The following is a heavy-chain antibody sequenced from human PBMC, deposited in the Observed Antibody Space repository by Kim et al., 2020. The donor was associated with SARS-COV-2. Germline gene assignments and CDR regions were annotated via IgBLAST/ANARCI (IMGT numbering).Heavy chain of an antibody. J-gene: IGHJ6*02. CDR3: ARDVPAYYDFWSGYYKDYDGMDV. V-gene: IGHV3-21*01. Sequence: GGSLRLSCAASGFTFSSYSMNWVRQAPGKGLEWVSSISSSSSYIYYADSVKGRFTISRDNAKNSLYLQMNSLRAEDTAVYYCARDVPAYYDFWSGYYKDYDGMDVWGQGTTVTVSS. D-gene: IGHD3-3*01. CDR1: GFTFSSYS. CDR2: ISSSSSYI.